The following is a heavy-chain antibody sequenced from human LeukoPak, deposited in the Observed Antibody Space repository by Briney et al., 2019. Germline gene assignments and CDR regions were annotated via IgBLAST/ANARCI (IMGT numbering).Heavy chain of an antibody. J-gene: IGHJ4*02. CDR2: IRGSGSGM. CDR3: ARSISVEGDC. D-gene: IGHD6-19*01. V-gene: IGHV3-21*05. CDR1: GFAFSDFS. Sequence: PGGSLRLSCAASGFAFSDFSMNWVRQAPGKGLEWVANIRGSGSGMGSGNYYAGSVKGRFTISRDNAKNSLYLQMNSLRAEDTAIYYCARSISVEGDCWGQGTLVTVSS.